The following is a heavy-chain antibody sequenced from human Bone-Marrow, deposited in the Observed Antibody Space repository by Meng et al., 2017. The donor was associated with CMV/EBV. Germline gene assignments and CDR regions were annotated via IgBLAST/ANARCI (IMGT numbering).Heavy chain of an antibody. Sequence: GESLKISCAASRFTLRSYGMSWVRQAPGKGLEWVSSISGSGGSAYYADSVKGRFTISRDNSKNTIYLHMTSLSVEDTAIYYCVKEGGGFDIWGQGTMVTGSS. CDR1: RFTLRSYG. V-gene: IGHV3-23*01. J-gene: IGHJ3*02. D-gene: IGHD3-16*01. CDR3: VKEGGGFDI. CDR2: ISGSGGSA.